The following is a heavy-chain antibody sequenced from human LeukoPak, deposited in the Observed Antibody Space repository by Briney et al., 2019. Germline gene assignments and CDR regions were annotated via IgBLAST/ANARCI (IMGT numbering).Heavy chain of an antibody. D-gene: IGHD2-15*01. CDR1: GGTFSSYA. CDR2: IIPIFGKA. J-gene: IGHJ4*02. CDR3: ARAGEYCSGGSCYSGVYFDY. V-gene: IGHV1-69*13. Sequence: ASVKVSCKASGGTFSSYAISWVRQAPGQGLEWMGGIIPIFGKADYAQKFQDRVTITEDESTSTAYMELSSLRSEDTALYYCARAGEYCSGGSCYSGVYFDYWGQGTLVTVSS.